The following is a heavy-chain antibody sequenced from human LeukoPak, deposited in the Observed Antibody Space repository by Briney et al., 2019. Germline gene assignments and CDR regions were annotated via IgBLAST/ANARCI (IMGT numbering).Heavy chain of an antibody. CDR1: GGSISSYY. D-gene: IGHD6-13*01. CDR2: INHSGST. V-gene: IGHV4-34*01. J-gene: IGHJ4*02. Sequence: SETLSLTCTVSGGSISSYYWSWIRQPPGKGLEWIGEINHSGSTNYNPSLKSRVTISVDTSKNQFSLKLTSVTAADTAVYYCARHFTGTAAPLPFDYWGQGTLVTVSS. CDR3: ARHFTGTAAPLPFDY.